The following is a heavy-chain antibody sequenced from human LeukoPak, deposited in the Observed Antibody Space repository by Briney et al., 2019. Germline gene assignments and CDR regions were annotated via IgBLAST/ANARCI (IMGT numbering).Heavy chain of an antibody. D-gene: IGHD5-24*01. V-gene: IGHV3-74*01. CDR1: GFTFSSYW. CDR3: TSANYGPAY. Sequence: GGSLRLSCAASGFTFSSYWMHWVRQAPGKGLVWVSRINPDGSSTSYADSVKGRFTISRDNAKNTLYLQMNSLRAEDTAVYYCTSANYGPAYWGQGTLVTVSS. J-gene: IGHJ4*02. CDR2: INPDGSST.